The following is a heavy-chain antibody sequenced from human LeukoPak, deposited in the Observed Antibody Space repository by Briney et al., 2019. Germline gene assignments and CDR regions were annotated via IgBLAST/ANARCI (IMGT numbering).Heavy chain of an antibody. J-gene: IGHJ4*02. CDR2: IYVDGST. CDR1: GISVSSNY. V-gene: IGHV3-66*01. Sequence: GGSLRLSCAASGISVSSNYMSWVRQAPGKGLQWVSVIYVDGSTYYADSVKGRITISRDNSRNTLYLQINSLRAEDTAVYYCARDLATRQRTGLYDSWGQGALVTVSS. CDR3: ARDLATRQRTGLYDS. D-gene: IGHD3-16*02.